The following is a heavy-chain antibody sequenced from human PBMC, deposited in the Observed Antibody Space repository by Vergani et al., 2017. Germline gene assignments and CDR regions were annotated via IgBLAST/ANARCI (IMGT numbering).Heavy chain of an antibody. CDR1: GGSIGSYY. CDR3: ATTMSSADY. CDR2: IYYSGST. J-gene: IGHJ4*02. V-gene: IGHV4-59*01. Sequence: QVQLQESGPGLVKPSETLSLTCTVSGGSIGSYYWSWIRQPPGKGLEWIGYIYYSGSTNYNPSLKSRVTISVDTSKNQFSLKLSSVTAADTAVYYCATTMSSADYWGQGTLVTVSS.